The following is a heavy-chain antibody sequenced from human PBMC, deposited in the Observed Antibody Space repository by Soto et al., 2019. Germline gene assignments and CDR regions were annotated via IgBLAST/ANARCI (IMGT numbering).Heavy chain of an antibody. V-gene: IGHV4-31*02. CDR2: IYYSGST. Sequence: FLPRSDAWSVGDGCSSSGGYYRSRISQHPGKGLEWIGYIYYSGSTYYNPSLKSRATISVDTSKNQFSLKLSSVTAADTAVYYYASTWQQPVYLQHRGHGTPVPVSS. J-gene: IGHJ1*01. D-gene: IGHD6-13*01. CDR3: ASTWQQPVYLQH. CDR1: DGCSSSGGYY.